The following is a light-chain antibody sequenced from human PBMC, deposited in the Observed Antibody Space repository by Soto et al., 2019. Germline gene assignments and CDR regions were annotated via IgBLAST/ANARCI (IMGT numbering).Light chain of an antibody. V-gene: IGKV3-11*01. Sequence: EIVLTQSPATLSLSPGERATLSCRASQSVGSSLVWYQQKPGQAPRLLIYDASNRATGLPARFSGSGSGSDFTLTVTSLEPEDFAVYYCQQRSNWPKTFGQGTKVDIK. CDR3: QQRSNWPKT. CDR1: QSVGSS. J-gene: IGKJ1*01. CDR2: DAS.